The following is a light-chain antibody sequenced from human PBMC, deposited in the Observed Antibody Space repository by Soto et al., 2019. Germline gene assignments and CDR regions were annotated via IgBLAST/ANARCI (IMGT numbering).Light chain of an antibody. CDR3: QQYGSSLQRT. V-gene: IGKV3-20*01. Sequence: EIVLRRSPGTLTVSPGERATLSCRASQSVSSSYLAWYQQKPGQAPRLLIYGASGRSTGIPDRFSGSGSGTDFALTISRLEPEDFAVYYCQQYGSSLQRTFGQGTKVEIK. CDR1: QSVSSSY. J-gene: IGKJ1*01. CDR2: GAS.